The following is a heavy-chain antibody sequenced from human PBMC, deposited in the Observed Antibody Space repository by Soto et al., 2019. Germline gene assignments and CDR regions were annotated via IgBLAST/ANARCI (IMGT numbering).Heavy chain of an antibody. J-gene: IGHJ4*02. D-gene: IGHD2-15*01. Sequence: EVQLLESGGGLVQPGGSLKLSCPASGFTFSRYAMSWVPQAPGKGLEWVSAISGSGGSTYYPDSVKGRFTISRDKSNNTLYLQMNSLRAEDTAVYYCAEGTDIVVVVGATDYWGQGTLVTVSS. CDR3: AEGTDIVVVVGATDY. CDR1: GFTFSRYA. V-gene: IGHV3-23*01. CDR2: ISGSGGST.